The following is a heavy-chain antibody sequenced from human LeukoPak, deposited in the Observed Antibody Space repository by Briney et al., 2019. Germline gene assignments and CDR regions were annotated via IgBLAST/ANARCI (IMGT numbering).Heavy chain of an antibody. Sequence: PGGSLRLSCAASGFTFSSYAMSWVRQAPGKGLEWVSAISGSGGSTYYADSVKGRFTISRDNSKNTLYLQMNSLRAEDTAVYYCARDWNVEQWLGYFDYWGQGTLVTVSS. CDR2: ISGSGGST. J-gene: IGHJ4*02. CDR3: ARDWNVEQWLGYFDY. D-gene: IGHD6-19*01. V-gene: IGHV3-23*01. CDR1: GFTFSSYA.